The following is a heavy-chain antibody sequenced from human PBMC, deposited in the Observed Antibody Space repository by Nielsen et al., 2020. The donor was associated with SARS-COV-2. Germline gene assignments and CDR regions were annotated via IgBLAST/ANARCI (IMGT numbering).Heavy chain of an antibody. CDR3: ARALAYCGGDCDPAIIYYYYYGMDV. CDR1: GYTFTSYG. J-gene: IGHJ6*02. D-gene: IGHD2-21*02. Sequence: ASVKVSCKASGYTFTSYGISWVRPAPGQGLEWMGIINPSGGSTSYAQKFQGRVTMTRDTSTSTVYMELSSLRSEDTAVYYCARALAYCGGDCDPAIIYYYYYGMDVWGQGTTVTVSS. CDR2: INPSGGST. V-gene: IGHV1-46*01.